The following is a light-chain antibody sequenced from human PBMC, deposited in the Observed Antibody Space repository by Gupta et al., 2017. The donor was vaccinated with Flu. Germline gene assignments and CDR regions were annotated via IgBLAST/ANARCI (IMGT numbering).Light chain of an antibody. V-gene: IGKV2-30*01. Sequence: DGVMTHSPLSLPVALGQPASIPCRSSQSLVYSDGNIYLHWFQQRPGQSPRRLIYQVSHRESGVPDRFRGSGSGTDFTLKISMVEAEDVGVYYCMQGSRWPWAFGQGTKVEI. CDR1: QSLVYSDGNIY. CDR3: MQGSRWPWA. J-gene: IGKJ1*01. CDR2: QVS.